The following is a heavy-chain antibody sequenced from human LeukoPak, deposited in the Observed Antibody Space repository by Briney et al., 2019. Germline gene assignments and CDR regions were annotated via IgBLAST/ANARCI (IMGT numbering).Heavy chain of an antibody. CDR1: GGSISSYY. CDR3: ARGSGQLWQYYYYYYYMDV. D-gene: IGHD5-18*01. Sequence: SETLSLTCTVSGGSISSYYWSWIRQPPGKGLEWIGYIYYSGSTNYNPSLKSRVTISVDTSKNQFSLKLSSVTAADTAVYYCARGSGQLWQYYYYYYYMDVWGKGTTVTVSS. V-gene: IGHV4-59*01. J-gene: IGHJ6*03. CDR2: IYYSGST.